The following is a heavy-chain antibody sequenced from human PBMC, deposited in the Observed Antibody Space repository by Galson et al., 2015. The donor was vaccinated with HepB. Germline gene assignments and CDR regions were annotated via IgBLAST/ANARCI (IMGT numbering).Heavy chain of an antibody. CDR3: ARDYWVAGMDV. CDR2: IYYTGST. D-gene: IGHD2-8*02. V-gene: IGHV4-30-4*01. J-gene: IGHJ6*02. CDR1: GGSISIDNYY. Sequence: TLSLTCSVSGGSISIDNYYWSWIRQAPGKGLQWIGYIYYTGSTYYIPSLKSRATISIDTSSNQFSLKLRSVTAADTAVYYCARDYWVAGMDVWGQGTTVIVSS.